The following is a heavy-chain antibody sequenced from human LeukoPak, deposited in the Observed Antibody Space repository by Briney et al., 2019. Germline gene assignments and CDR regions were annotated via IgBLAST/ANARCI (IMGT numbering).Heavy chain of an antibody. CDR2: ISYSGST. J-gene: IGHJ4*02. CDR1: GASISSYY. D-gene: IGHD3-22*01. Sequence: PSETLSLTCTVSGASISSYYWSWIRQPPGRGLEWIGYISYSGSTSYNPSLKSRVTISVDTSKNQFSLKLSSVTAADTAVYYCARTAYYYDSSGHYAVYYFDYWGQGTLVTVSS. CDR3: ARTAYYYDSSGHYAVYYFDY. V-gene: IGHV4-59*08.